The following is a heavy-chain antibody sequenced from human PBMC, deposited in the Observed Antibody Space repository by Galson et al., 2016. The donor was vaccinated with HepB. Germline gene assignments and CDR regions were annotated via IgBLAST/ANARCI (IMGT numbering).Heavy chain of an antibody. CDR1: GFTVSSNY. CDR2: IYGGGDT. Sequence: SLRLSCAASGFTVSSNYMSWVRQAPGKGLEWVSVIYGGGDTYYVDSVQGRFTISRDNSKNTLFLRMNGLRAEGTAVYYCARGWARLEWQYYFDYWGQGTLVTVSS. J-gene: IGHJ4*02. CDR3: ARGWARLEWQYYFDY. D-gene: IGHD3-3*01. V-gene: IGHV3-66*01.